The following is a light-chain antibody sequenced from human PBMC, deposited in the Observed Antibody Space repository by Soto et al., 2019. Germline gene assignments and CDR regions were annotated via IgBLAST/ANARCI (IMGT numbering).Light chain of an antibody. V-gene: IGKV3D-15*01. CDR2: GAS. J-gene: IGKJ1*01. CDR1: QSVSTN. Sequence: IVMTQSPATLSVSPGQRATLSCRASQSVSTNLAWYQQKPGQAPRLLIYGASTRATGIPARFSGSGSGTEFTHTISGLQSDDFAVYYCHQYSNWPPWTFGQGTRVDFK. CDR3: HQYSNWPPWT.